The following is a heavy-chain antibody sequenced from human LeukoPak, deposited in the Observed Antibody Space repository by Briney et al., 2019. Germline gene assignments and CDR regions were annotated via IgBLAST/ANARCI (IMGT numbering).Heavy chain of an antibody. Sequence: PGGSLRLSCAASGFTFDDYAMHWVRQAPGKGLEWVAVISYDGSNKYYADSVKGRFTISRDNSKNTLYLQMNSLRAEDTAVYYCARAPAGKVGATTPLDYWGQGTLVTVSS. V-gene: IGHV3-30-3*01. CDR3: ARAPAGKVGATTPLDY. D-gene: IGHD1-26*01. CDR1: GFTFDDYA. CDR2: ISYDGSNK. J-gene: IGHJ4*02.